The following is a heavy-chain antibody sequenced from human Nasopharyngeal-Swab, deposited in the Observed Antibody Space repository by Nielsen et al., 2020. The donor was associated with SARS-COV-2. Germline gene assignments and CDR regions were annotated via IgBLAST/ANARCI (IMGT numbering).Heavy chain of an antibody. CDR1: GFTVSSNY. D-gene: IGHD6-13*01. Sequence: LSLTRAASGFTVSSNYMSWVRQAPGKGLEWVSVIYSGGSTYYADSVKGRFTISRDNSKNTLYLQMNSLRAEDTAVYYCASSGEQQLVPDYWGQGTLVTVSS. CDR2: IYSGGST. V-gene: IGHV3-66*01. J-gene: IGHJ4*02. CDR3: ASSGEQQLVPDY.